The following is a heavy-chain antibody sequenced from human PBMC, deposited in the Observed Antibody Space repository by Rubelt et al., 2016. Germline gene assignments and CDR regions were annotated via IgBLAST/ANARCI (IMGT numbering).Heavy chain of an antibody. Sequence: QVQMVQSGAEVKKPGASVKVSCKASGYTFTTYGISWVRQAPGQGLEWMGWINPNSGGTSYAQKFQGRITLTRDTSISTAYMDLSRLRSDATAVYYCARVISVGGRRGGFDYWSQGTLVTVSS. J-gene: IGHJ4*02. CDR1: GYTFTTYG. D-gene: IGHD1-26*01. CDR2: INPNSGGT. CDR3: ARVISVGGRRGGFDY. V-gene: IGHV1-2*02.